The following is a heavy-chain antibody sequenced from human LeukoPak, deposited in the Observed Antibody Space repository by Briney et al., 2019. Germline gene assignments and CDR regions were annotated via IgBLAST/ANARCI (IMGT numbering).Heavy chain of an antibody. D-gene: IGHD2-15*01. CDR3: ARVSGGDMVVVVAATLENWFDP. CDR1: GYTFTSYG. Sequence: ASVKVSCKASGYTFTSYGISWVRQAPGQGLEWVGWISAYNGNTNYAQKLQGRVTMTTDTSTSTAYMELRSLRSDDTAVYYCARVSGGDMVVVVAATLENWFDPWGQGTLVTVSS. CDR2: ISAYNGNT. V-gene: IGHV1-18*04. J-gene: IGHJ5*02.